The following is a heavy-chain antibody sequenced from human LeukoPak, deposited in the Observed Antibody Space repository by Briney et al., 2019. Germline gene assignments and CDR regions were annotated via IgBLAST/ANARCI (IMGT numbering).Heavy chain of an antibody. CDR3: ARGMDWFDP. V-gene: IGHV4-34*01. J-gene: IGHJ5*02. CDR2: INHRGST. CDR1: GGSFSGYY. Sequence: SETLSLTCAVYGGSFSGYYWSWIRPPPGKGLEWIGEINHRGSTNYNPSLKSRVTISVDTSKNQFSLKLSSVTAADTAVYYCARGMDWFDPWGQGTLVTVSS.